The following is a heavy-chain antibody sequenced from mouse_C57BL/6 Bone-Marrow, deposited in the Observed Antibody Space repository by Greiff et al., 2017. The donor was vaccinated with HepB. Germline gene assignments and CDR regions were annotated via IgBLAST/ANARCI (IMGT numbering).Heavy chain of an antibody. V-gene: IGHV1-5*01. J-gene: IGHJ3*01. D-gene: IGHD1-1*01. CDR1: GYTFTSYW. CDR3: TRATVVASPWFAY. Sequence: EVKLVESGTVLARPGASVKMSCKTSGYTFTSYWMHWVKQRPGQGLEWIGAIYPGNSDTSYNQKFKGKAKLTAVTSASTAYMELSSLTNEDSAVYYCTRATVVASPWFAYWGQGTLVTVSA. CDR2: IYPGNSDT.